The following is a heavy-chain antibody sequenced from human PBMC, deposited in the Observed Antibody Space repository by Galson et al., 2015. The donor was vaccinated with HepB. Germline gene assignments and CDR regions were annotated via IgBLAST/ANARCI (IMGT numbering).Heavy chain of an antibody. V-gene: IGHV3-33*01. J-gene: IGHJ4*02. CDR1: GFTFSSYG. CDR3: ARGVVPSRRYSSSWYKALFDY. D-gene: IGHD6-13*01. CDR2: IWYDGSNK. Sequence: SLRLSCAASGFTFSSYGMHWVRQAPGKGLEWVAVIWYDGSNKYYADSVKGRFTISRDNSKNTMYLQMNSLRAEDTAVYYCARGVVPSRRYSSSWYKALFDYWGQGTLVTVSS.